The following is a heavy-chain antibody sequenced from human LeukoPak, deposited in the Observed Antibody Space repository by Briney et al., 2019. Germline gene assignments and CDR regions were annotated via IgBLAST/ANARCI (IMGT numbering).Heavy chain of an antibody. CDR1: GVSINSHY. CDR2: IYDSGSA. V-gene: IGHV4-59*11. CDR3: ARVLQNYYHMDV. Sequence: SETLSLTCTVSGVSINSHYWSWIRQPPGKGLEWIGFIYDSGSANYKSSLESRVTMSIDTFKNQFSLKLNSVTAADTAVYYCARVLQNYYHMDVWGKGTTVTVSS. J-gene: IGHJ6*03. D-gene: IGHD3-3*01.